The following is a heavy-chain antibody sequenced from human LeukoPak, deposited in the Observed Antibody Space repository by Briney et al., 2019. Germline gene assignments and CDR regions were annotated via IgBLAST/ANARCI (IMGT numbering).Heavy chain of an antibody. D-gene: IGHD2-2*01. CDR1: GYTFTSYG. J-gene: IGHJ4*02. Sequence: ASVKVSCKTSGYTFTSYGISWVRQAPGEGLEWMGWIGTYNGKTSYGQNFQGRVTLTTDTSTSTAYMELRSLRSDDTAVYYCARDDYCSSTTCVSYYFDYWGQGTLVTVS. V-gene: IGHV1-18*01. CDR3: ARDDYCSSTTCVSYYFDY. CDR2: IGTYNGKT.